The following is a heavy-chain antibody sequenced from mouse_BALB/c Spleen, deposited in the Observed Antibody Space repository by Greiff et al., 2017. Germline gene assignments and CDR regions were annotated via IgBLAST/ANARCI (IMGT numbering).Heavy chain of an antibody. CDR1: GYSITSDYA. V-gene: IGHV3-2*02. Sequence: EVQLQQSGPGLVKPSQSLSLTCTVTGYSITSDYAWNWIRQFPGNILEWMGYISYSGSTSYNPSLKGRVSITRDTAKNQFFLQLNSVTTEDTATYYCARVSSPGFAYWGQGTLVTVSA. CDR3: ARVSSPGFAY. J-gene: IGHJ3*01. CDR2: ISYSGST. D-gene: IGHD1-1*01.